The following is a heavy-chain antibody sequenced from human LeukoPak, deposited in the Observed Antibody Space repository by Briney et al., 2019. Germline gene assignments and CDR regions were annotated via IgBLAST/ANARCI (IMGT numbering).Heavy chain of an antibody. Sequence: SETLSLTCAVYGGSFSGYYWSWIRQPPGKGLEWIGEINHSGSTNYNPSLKSRVTISVDTSKNQFSLKLSSVTAADTAVYYCARHLTYYDILTGYTDAFDIWGQGTMVTVSS. CDR1: GGSFSGYY. D-gene: IGHD3-9*01. CDR2: INHSGST. V-gene: IGHV4-34*01. J-gene: IGHJ3*02. CDR3: ARHLTYYDILTGYTDAFDI.